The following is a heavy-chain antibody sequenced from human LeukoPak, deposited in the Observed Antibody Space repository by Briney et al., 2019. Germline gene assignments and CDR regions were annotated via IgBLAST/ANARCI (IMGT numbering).Heavy chain of an antibody. CDR1: GGTFTSYA. CDR2: ILPLFGTA. Sequence: SVKLSCKASGGTFTSYAISWVRQAPGQGLEWMWGILPLFGTANYAQKFQSRVTATADESTNTDYMELSSLGSEDTTVFYCARYCSDYYYMDVWGKGATVTVSS. V-gene: IGHV1-69*13. J-gene: IGHJ6*03. CDR3: ARYCSDYYYMDV. D-gene: IGHD6-19*01.